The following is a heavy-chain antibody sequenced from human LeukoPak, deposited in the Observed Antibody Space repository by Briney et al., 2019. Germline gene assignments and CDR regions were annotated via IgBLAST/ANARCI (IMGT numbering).Heavy chain of an antibody. D-gene: IGHD3-22*01. CDR3: ARPYYYDSSGYYYFDY. J-gene: IGHJ4*02. V-gene: IGHV4-34*01. CDR2: INHSGST. CDR1: GGPFSGYY. Sequence: SETLSLTCAVCGGPFSGYYWSWIRQPPGKGLEWIGEINHSGSTNYNPSLKSRVTISVDTSKNQFSLKLSSVTAADTAVYYCARPYYYDSSGYYYFDYWGQGTLVTVSS.